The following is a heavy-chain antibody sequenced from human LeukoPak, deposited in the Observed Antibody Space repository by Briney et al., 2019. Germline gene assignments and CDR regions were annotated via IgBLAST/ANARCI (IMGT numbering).Heavy chain of an antibody. J-gene: IGHJ5*02. D-gene: IGHD2-2*01. CDR1: GYTFTGYY. CDR3: AREGLVPRNWFDP. CDR2: INPNSGGT. V-gene: IGHV1-2*02. Sequence: ASVKVSCKASGYTFTGYYMHWVRQAPGQGLEWMGWINPNSGGTNYAQKFQGRVTMTRDKSISTAYMELSRLRSDDTAVYYCAREGLVPRNWFDPWGQGTLVTVSS.